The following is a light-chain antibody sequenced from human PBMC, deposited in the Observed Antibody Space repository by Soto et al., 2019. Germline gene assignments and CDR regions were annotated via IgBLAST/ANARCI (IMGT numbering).Light chain of an antibody. CDR1: TSNIGTNY. V-gene: IGLV1-51*01. CDR2: DND. J-gene: IGLJ2*01. CDR3: GTWDSRLSAVV. Sequence: QSVLTQPPSVSAAPGQKISLSCSGSTSNIGTNYVSWYQHLPGTAPKLLIYDNDKRPSGIPDRFSGSKSGTSATLGITGLQTGDEADYYCGTWDSRLSAVVFGGGTKVTVL.